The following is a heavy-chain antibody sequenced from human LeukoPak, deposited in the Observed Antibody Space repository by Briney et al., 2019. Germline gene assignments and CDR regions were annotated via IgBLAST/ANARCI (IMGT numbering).Heavy chain of an antibody. CDR3: ARAASVRGWYVAY. V-gene: IGHV4-34*01. D-gene: IGHD6-19*01. CDR1: GGSFSGYY. J-gene: IGHJ4*02. Sequence: SETLSLTCAFYGGSFSGYYWSWIRQPPGKGLEWIGEINHSGSTNYNPSLKSRVTISVDTSKNQFSLKLSSVTAADTAVYYCARAASVRGWYVAYWGQGTLVTVSS. CDR2: INHSGST.